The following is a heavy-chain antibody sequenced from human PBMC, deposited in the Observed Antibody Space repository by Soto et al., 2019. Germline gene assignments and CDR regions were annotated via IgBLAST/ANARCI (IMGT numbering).Heavy chain of an antibody. CDR3: AKSYGGNFNWCLDL. CDR1: GFTFGEYA. V-gene: IGHV3-9*01. Sequence: PGGSLRLSCAASGFTFGEYAMHWVRQAPGKGLEWVSGINWNSNTIRYADSVKGRFTISRDNTQNSLYLQMNSLRAEDTAFYYCAKSYGGNFNWCLDLWGRGTLVTVSS. CDR2: INWNSNTI. J-gene: IGHJ2*01. D-gene: IGHD4-17*01.